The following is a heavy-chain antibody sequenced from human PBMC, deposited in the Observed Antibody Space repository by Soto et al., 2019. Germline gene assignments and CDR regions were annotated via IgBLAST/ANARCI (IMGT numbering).Heavy chain of an antibody. J-gene: IGHJ4*02. V-gene: IGHV1-3*01. CDR3: ARDLHPTHPFILTGYPFDY. CDR2: INAGNGNT. CDR1: GYTFTSYA. Sequence: EASVKVSCKASGYTFTSYAMHWVRQAPGQRLEWMGWINAGNGNTKYSQKFQGRVTITRDTSASTAYMELSSLRSEDTAVYYCARDLHPTHPFILTGYPFDYWGQGTLVTVS. D-gene: IGHD3-9*01.